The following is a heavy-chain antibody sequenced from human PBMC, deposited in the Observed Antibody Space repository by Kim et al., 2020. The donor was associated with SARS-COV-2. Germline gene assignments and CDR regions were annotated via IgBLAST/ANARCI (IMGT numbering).Heavy chain of an antibody. J-gene: IGHJ4*02. CDR3: ARARVRDGYNPTLGNY. V-gene: IGHV1-46*01. CDR1: GYTFTSYY. Sequence: ASVKVSCKASGYTFTSYYMHWVRQAPGQGLEWMGIINPSGGSTSYAQKFQGRVTMTRDTSTSTVYMELSSLRSEDTAVYYCARARVRDGYNPTLGNYWGQGTLVTVSS. CDR2: INPSGGST. D-gene: IGHD5-12*01.